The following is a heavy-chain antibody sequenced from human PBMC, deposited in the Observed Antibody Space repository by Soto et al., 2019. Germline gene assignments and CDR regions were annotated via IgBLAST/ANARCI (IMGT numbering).Heavy chain of an antibody. D-gene: IGHD3-3*01. CDR3: ARSYYDFWSGYYSWFDP. V-gene: IGHV4-59*01. J-gene: IGHJ5*02. CDR2: IYYSGST. Sequence: PSETLSLTCTVSGGSISSYYWSWIRQPPGKGLEWIGYIYYSGSTNYNPSLKSRVTISVDTSKNQFSLKLSSVTAADTAVYYCARSYYDFWSGYYSWFDPWGQGTLVTVSS. CDR1: GGSISSYY.